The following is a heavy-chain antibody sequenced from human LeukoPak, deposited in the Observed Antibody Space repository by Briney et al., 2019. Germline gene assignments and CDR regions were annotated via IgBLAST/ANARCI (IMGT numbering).Heavy chain of an antibody. D-gene: IGHD4-23*01. CDR2: IYNSGTT. CDR3: ARVQPDYGGNSDYFDY. J-gene: IGHJ4*02. Sequence: SETLSLTCTVSGGSISNSYWSWIRQPPGKGLEWIGYIYNSGTTDFNPSLKSRVTMSVDTSKNQFSLKLSSVTAADTAVYYCARVQPDYGGNSDYFDYWGQGTLVTVSS. CDR1: GGSISNSY. V-gene: IGHV4-59*12.